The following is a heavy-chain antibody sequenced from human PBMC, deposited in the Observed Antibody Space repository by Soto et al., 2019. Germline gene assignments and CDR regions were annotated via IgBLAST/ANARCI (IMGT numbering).Heavy chain of an antibody. CDR3: AKDRTVAARNFDY. CDR2: ISTSIDAT. D-gene: IGHD6-6*01. J-gene: IGHJ4*02. V-gene: IGHV3-23*01. CDR1: GFSFSNYA. Sequence: GGSLRLSCAASGFSFSNYAMHWVRQAPGKGLEWVSSISTSIDATYYADSVKGRFTISRDDSKNTLYLQMNSLRAEDSAVYYCAKDRTVAARNFDYWGQGTQVTVSS.